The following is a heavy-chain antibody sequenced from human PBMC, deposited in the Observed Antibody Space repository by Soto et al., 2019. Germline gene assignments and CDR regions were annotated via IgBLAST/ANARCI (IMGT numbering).Heavy chain of an antibody. J-gene: IGHJ6*02. CDR2: TYYRSRWYS. CDR3: ARSEEDSDYYYYGMNV. V-gene: IGHV6-1*01. Sequence: SQTLSLTCVGSGDTVSSNSVAWNWVRQSPSRGLEWLGRTYYRSRWYSDYAVSVRSRIDINADTSKNQVSLQLNSVTPEDTAVYYCARSEEDSDYYYYGMNVWGQGTTVTVSS. D-gene: IGHD2-15*01. CDR1: GDTVSSNSVA.